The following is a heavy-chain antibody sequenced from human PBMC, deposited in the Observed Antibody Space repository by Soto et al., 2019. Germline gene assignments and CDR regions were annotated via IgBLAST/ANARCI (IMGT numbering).Heavy chain of an antibody. Sequence: ASVKVSCKASGYTFTSYDINWVRQATGQGLEWMGWMNPNSGNTGYAQKFQGRVTMTRNTSISTAYMELSSLRSEDTAVYYCARGRKYSSSWTPDYYYGMDVWGQGTTVTVSS. V-gene: IGHV1-8*01. CDR3: ARGRKYSSSWTPDYYYGMDV. J-gene: IGHJ6*02. D-gene: IGHD6-6*01. CDR1: GYTFTSYD. CDR2: MNPNSGNT.